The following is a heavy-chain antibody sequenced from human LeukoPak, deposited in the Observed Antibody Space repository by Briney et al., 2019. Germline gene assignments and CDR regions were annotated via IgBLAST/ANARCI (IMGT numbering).Heavy chain of an antibody. J-gene: IGHJ6*03. Sequence: GGSLRLSCAASGFTFSSYGMSWVRQAPGKGLEWVSAISGSGGSTYYADSVKGRFTISRDNSKNTLYLQMNSLRAEDTAVYYCAKDRSVGQQLVQVFYYYYMDVWGKGTTVTVSS. CDR1: GFTFSSYG. CDR3: AKDRSVGQQLVQVFYYYYMDV. D-gene: IGHD6-13*01. V-gene: IGHV3-23*01. CDR2: ISGSGGST.